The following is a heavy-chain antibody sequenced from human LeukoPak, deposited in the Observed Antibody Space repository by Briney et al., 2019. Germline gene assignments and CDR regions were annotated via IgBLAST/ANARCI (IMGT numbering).Heavy chain of an antibody. J-gene: IGHJ4*02. Sequence: SETLSLTCTVSGGSISSSSYYWGWIRQPPGKGLEWIGSIYYSGSTYYNPSLKSRVTISVDTSKNQFSLKLSSVTAADTAVYYCASRSRDSSWSFDYWGQGTLVTVSS. D-gene: IGHD6-13*01. CDR3: ASRSRDSSWSFDY. CDR2: IYYSGST. V-gene: IGHV4-39*07. CDR1: GGSISSSSYY.